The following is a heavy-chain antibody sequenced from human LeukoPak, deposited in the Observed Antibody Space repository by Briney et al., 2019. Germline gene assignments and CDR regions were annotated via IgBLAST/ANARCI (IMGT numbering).Heavy chain of an antibody. D-gene: IGHD3-9*01. J-gene: IGHJ4*02. CDR2: ISFSGST. Sequence: SETLSLTCTVSGGSISSSSYSWGWIRQPPGKGLEWIGNISFSGSTSYNPSLKSRVTISVDTSKNQLSLKLSSVTAADTAVYYCARQTGFLTGCYVGFDYWGQGTLVTVSS. CDR3: ARQTGFLTGCYVGFDY. CDR1: GGSISSSSYS. V-gene: IGHV4-39*01.